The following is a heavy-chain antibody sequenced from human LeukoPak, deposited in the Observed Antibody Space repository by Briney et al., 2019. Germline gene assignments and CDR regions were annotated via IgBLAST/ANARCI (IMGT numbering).Heavy chain of an antibody. Sequence: SETLSLTCTVSGGSISSYYWSWIRQPPGKGLEWIGYIYYSGSTNYNPSLKSRVTISVDTSKNQFSLKLSSVTAAATAVYYCARDQGAVTDAFDIWGKGKMVTVSS. V-gene: IGHV4-59*01. CDR2: IYYSGST. J-gene: IGHJ3*02. D-gene: IGHD6-19*01. CDR1: GGSISSYY. CDR3: ARDQGAVTDAFDI.